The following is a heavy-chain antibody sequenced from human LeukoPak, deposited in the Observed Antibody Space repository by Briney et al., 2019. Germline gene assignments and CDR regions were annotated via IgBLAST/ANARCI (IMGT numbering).Heavy chain of an antibody. CDR2: ISAYNGNT. D-gene: IGHD2-2*01. CDR1: GCTFTSYG. J-gene: IGHJ6*02. Sequence: GASVKVSCKASGCTFTSYGISWVRQAPGQGLEWMGWISAYNGNTNYAQKLQGRVTMTTDTSTSTAYMELRSLRSDDTAVYYCAREYCSSTSYYTVRPYYYYGMDVWGQGTTVTVSS. V-gene: IGHV1-18*01. CDR3: AREYCSSTSYYTVRPYYYYGMDV.